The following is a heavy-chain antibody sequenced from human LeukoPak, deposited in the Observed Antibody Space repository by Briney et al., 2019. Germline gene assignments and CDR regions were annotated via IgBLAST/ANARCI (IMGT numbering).Heavy chain of an antibody. CDR1: GFTFRSYG. Sequence: PGRSLRLSCAASGFTFRSYGMQWVRQAPGKGLEWVAVIWYDGSYKYHADSVKGRFTISRDNSRNTLYLQMDSLRAEDTAVYYCARWGGSSLDYWGQGTLVTVSS. D-gene: IGHD6-6*01. V-gene: IGHV3-33*01. CDR2: IWYDGSYK. CDR3: ARWGGSSLDY. J-gene: IGHJ4*02.